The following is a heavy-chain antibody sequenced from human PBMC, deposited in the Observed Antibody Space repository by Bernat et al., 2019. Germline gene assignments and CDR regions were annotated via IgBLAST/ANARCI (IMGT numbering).Heavy chain of an antibody. CDR1: GDSVSSNSAA. V-gene: IGHV6-1*01. CDR3: ARDRIIWFGELSLDY. Sequence: QVQLQQSDPGLVKPSQTLPLTCAISGDSVSSNSAAWNCISQSPSRGLEWLGRTYYRSKLYNDYAVSVKSRITINPDTSKNQFSLQLNSVTPEDTAVYYCARDRIIWFGELSLDYWGQGTLVTVSS. D-gene: IGHD3-10*01. CDR2: TYYRSKLYN. J-gene: IGHJ4*02.